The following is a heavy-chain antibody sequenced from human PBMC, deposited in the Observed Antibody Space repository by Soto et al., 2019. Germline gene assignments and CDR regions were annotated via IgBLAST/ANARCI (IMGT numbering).Heavy chain of an antibody. V-gene: IGHV4-39*01. CDR3: ARQPAGTFGGFAWFDP. J-gene: IGHJ5*02. D-gene: IGHD6-13*01. CDR2: IYYSGST. Sequence: QLQLQESGPGLVKPSETLSLTCTVSGGSISSSSYYWGWIRQPPGKGLEWIGSIYYSGSTYYNPSLKSRVTISVDTSKNQFSLKLSSVTAADTAVYYCARQPAGTFGGFAWFDPWGQGTLVTVSS. CDR1: GGSISSSSYY.